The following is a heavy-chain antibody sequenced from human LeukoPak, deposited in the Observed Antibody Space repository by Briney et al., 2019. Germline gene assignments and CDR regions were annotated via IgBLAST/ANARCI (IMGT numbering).Heavy chain of an antibody. J-gene: IGHJ4*02. V-gene: IGHV1-69*06. Sequence: ASVKVSCKASGGTFSSYAISWVRQAPGQGLEWMGGIIPIFGTANYAQKFQGRVTITADKSTSTAYMELSSLRSEGTAVYYCARGGYGGSYYYYFDYWGQGTLVTVSS. D-gene: IGHD1-26*01. CDR2: IIPIFGTA. CDR1: GGTFSSYA. CDR3: ARGGYGGSYYYYFDY.